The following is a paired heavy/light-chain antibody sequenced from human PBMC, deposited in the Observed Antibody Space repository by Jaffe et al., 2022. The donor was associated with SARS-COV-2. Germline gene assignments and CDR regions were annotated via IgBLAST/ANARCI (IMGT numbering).Heavy chain of an antibody. Sequence: QVQLQESGPGLVKPSETLSLTCTVSGGSISSYYWSWIRQPPGKGLEWIGYINYSGSTNYNPSLKSRVTISVDTSKNQFSLKLSSVTAADTAVYYCARGIVEYDSSGYYYRWFDPWGQGTLVTVSS. J-gene: IGHJ5*02. V-gene: IGHV4-59*01. D-gene: IGHD3-22*01. CDR3: ARGIVEYDSSGYYYRWFDP. CDR2: INYSGST. CDR1: GGSISSYY.
Light chain of an antibody. CDR1: QNIRNY. Sequence: DIQMTQSPSSLSASVGDRVSITCRASQNIRNYLNWYQQKPGKAPKLLIYAASSLQSGVPSRFSGSGSGTDFTLTISSLQPEDFATYFCQQSYSTPFTFGPGTKVDIK. CDR2: AAS. V-gene: IGKV1-39*01. CDR3: QQSYSTPFT. J-gene: IGKJ3*01.